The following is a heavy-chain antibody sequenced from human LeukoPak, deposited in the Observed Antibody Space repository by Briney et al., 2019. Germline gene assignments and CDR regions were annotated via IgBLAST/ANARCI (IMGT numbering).Heavy chain of an antibody. V-gene: IGHV3-74*01. CDR3: ARVPGTRLYYYDSSGYYSTATFDY. D-gene: IGHD3-22*01. CDR2: INSDGSST. Sequence: PGGSLRLSCAASGFTFSSCWMHWVRQAPGKGLVWVSRINSDGSSTSYADSVKGRFTISRDNAKNTLYLQMNSLRAEATAVYYCARVPGTRLYYYDSSGYYSTATFDYWGQGTLVTVSS. J-gene: IGHJ4*02. CDR1: GFTFSSCW.